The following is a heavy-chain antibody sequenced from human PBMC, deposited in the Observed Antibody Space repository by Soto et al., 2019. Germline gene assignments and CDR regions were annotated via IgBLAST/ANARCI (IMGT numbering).Heavy chain of an antibody. V-gene: IGHV4-59*01. D-gene: IGHD1-26*01. CDR2: IYYSGST. CDR1: GGSISSYY. Sequence: SETLSLTCTVSGGSISSYYWSWIRQPPGKGLEWIGYIYYSGSTNYNPSLKSRVTISVDTSKNQFSLKLSSVTAADTAVYYCARVSNLVGATGFDYWGQGTLVTVSS. J-gene: IGHJ4*02. CDR3: ARVSNLVGATGFDY.